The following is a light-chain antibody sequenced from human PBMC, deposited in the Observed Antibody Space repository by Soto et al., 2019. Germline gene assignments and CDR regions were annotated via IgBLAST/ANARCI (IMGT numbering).Light chain of an antibody. CDR1: QTISHY. CDR2: GAS. Sequence: DIQMTQSPSSLSASVGDRVTITCRASQTISHYLNWYQQKPGKAPKLLIYGASSLQSGVPSRFSGSGSGTHFTLSISSLQPEDFATYYCEQSYSTRWTFGQGTKVEIK. V-gene: IGKV1-39*01. J-gene: IGKJ1*01. CDR3: EQSYSTRWT.